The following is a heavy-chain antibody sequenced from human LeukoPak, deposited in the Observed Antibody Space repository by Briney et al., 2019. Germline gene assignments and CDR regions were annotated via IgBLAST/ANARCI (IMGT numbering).Heavy chain of an antibody. CDR2: IYYSGST. CDR3: ASLGYSYGPVSF. Sequence: SETLSLTCAVYGGSFSGYYWSWIRQPPGKGLEWIGYIYYSGSTNYNPSLKSRVTISVDTSKSQFSLKLSSVTAADTAVYYCASLGYSYGPVSFWGQGTLVTVSS. D-gene: IGHD5-18*01. V-gene: IGHV4-59*08. J-gene: IGHJ4*02. CDR1: GGSFSGYY.